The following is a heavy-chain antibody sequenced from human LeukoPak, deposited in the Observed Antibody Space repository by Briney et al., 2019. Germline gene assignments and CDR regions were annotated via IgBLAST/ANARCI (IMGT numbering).Heavy chain of an antibody. Sequence: ASVKVSCKASGYTFTSYDINWVRQATGQGLEWMGWMNPNSGNTGYAQKLQGRVTMTTDTSTSTAYMELRSLRSDDTAVYYCAREANYGDYVYFDYWGQGTLVTVSS. D-gene: IGHD4-17*01. CDR3: AREANYGDYVYFDY. V-gene: IGHV1-8*01. CDR2: MNPNSGNT. J-gene: IGHJ4*02. CDR1: GYTFTSYD.